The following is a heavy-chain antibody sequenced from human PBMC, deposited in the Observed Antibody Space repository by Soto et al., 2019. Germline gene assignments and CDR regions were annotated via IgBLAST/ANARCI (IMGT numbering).Heavy chain of an antibody. V-gene: IGHV4-31*03. D-gene: IGHD3-10*01. CDR2: IYYSGST. J-gene: IGHJ4*02. CDR1: GGSISSGGYY. CDR3: ARSRPLGSGMIRYFDY. Sequence: PSETLSLTCTVSGGSISSGGYYWSWIRQHPGKGLEWIGYIYYSGSTYYNPSLKSRVTISVDTSKNQFSLKLSSVAAADTAVYYCARSRPLGSGMIRYFDYWGQGTLVTVSS.